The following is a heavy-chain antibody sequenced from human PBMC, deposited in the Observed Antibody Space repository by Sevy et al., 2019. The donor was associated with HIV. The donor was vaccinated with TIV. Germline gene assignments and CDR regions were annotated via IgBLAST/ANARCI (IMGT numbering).Heavy chain of an antibody. V-gene: IGHV4-59*01. D-gene: IGHD1-1*01. CDR2: IYFTGNT. CDR1: GGSISSYF. J-gene: IGHJ4*02. Sequence: SETLSLTCSVSGGSISSYFWTWVRQSPGKGLEWIGNIYFTGNTDYSPSLKSRVTLSLDTSKSQFSLTLKSVAAADTAVYFCARDSTTRPRVLDYWGQGTLVTISS. CDR3: ARDSTTRPRVLDY.